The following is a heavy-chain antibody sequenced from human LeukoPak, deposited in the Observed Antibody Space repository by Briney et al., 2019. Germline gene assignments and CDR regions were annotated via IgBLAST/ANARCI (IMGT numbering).Heavy chain of an antibody. Sequence: PSETLSLTCTVSGGSISSSSYYWGWIRQPPGEGLEWIGYIYYSGSTNYNPSLKSRVTISVDTSKNQFSLKLSSVTAADTAVYYCARLYSSWYCDYWGQGTLVTVSS. V-gene: IGHV4-61*05. D-gene: IGHD6-13*01. J-gene: IGHJ4*02. CDR1: GGSISSSSYY. CDR3: ARLYSSWYCDY. CDR2: IYYSGST.